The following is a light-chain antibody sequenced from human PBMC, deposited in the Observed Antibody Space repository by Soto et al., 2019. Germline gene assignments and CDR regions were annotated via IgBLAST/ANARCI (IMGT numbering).Light chain of an antibody. V-gene: IGLV2-8*02. Sequence: QCALTQPPSATRSPGQSVTISSIRTSSDVGGYNYVSWYQQHPGKAPKLMIYEVSKRPSGVPDRFSGSKSGNTASLTVSGLQAEDEADYYCSSYAASNNLGVFGGGTQLTVL. CDR3: SSYAASNNLGV. CDR1: SSDVGGYNY. J-gene: IGLJ2*01. CDR2: EVS.